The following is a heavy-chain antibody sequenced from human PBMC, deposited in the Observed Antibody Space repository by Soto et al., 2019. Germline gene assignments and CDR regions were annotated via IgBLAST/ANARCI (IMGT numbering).Heavy chain of an antibody. CDR3: ARHEWLQLWLVTEY. CDR2: IYHSGNT. V-gene: IGHV4-39*01. CDR1: GDSIGSSTNY. J-gene: IGHJ4*02. Sequence: SETLSLTCSVSGDSIGSSTNYWGWIRQPPGKGLEWIGTIYHSGNTYYNPTLKSRVAISVDMSKNQFSLRLNSVTAADTAVYYCARHEWLQLWLVTEYWGQGALVTVSS. D-gene: IGHD5-18*01.